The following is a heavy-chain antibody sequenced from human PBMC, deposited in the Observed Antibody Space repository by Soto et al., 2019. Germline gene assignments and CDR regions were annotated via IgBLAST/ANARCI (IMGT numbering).Heavy chain of an antibody. CDR3: ARGRNPYDFWSGYLYYYYYYGMDV. J-gene: IGHJ6*02. V-gene: IGHV3-30-3*01. Sequence: QVQLVESGGGVVQPGRSLRLSCAASGFTFSSYAMHWVRQAPGKGLEWVAVISYDGSNKYYADSVKGRFTISRDNSKNTLYLKMNSLRAEDTAVYYCARGRNPYDFWSGYLYYYYYYGMDVWGQGTTVTVSS. CDR2: ISYDGSNK. D-gene: IGHD3-3*01. CDR1: GFTFSSYA.